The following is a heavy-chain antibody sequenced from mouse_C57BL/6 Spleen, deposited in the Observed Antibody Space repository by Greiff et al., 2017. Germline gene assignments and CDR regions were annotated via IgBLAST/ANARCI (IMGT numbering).Heavy chain of an antibody. CDR2: IDPSDSYT. J-gene: IGHJ4*01. CDR1: GYTFTSYW. CDR3: ASSVYGSSNYAMDY. V-gene: IGHV1-50*01. D-gene: IGHD1-1*01. Sequence: QVQLKQPGAELVKPGASVKLSCKASGYTFTSYWMQWVKQRPGQGLEWIGEIDPSDSYTNYNQKFKGKATLTVDTSSSTAYMQLSSLTSADSAVYYCASSVYGSSNYAMDYWGQGISVTVSS.